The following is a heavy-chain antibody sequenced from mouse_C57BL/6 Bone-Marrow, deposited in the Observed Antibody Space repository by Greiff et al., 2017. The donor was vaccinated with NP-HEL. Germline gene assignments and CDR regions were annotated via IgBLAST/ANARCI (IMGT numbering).Heavy chain of an antibody. CDR3: ASVYYDYDGGYAMDY. J-gene: IGHJ4*01. CDR1: GYTFTSYW. CDR2: IDPSDSET. V-gene: IGHV1-52*01. D-gene: IGHD2-4*01. Sequence: VKLQQPGAELVRPGSSVKLSCKASGYTFTSYWMHWVKQRPIQGLEWIGNIDPSDSETHYNQKFKDKATLTVDKSSSTAYMQLSSLTSEDSAVYYCASVYYDYDGGYAMDYWGQGTSVTVSS.